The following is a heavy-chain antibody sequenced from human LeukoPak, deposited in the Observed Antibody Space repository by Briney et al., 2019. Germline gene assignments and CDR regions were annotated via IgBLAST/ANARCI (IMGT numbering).Heavy chain of an antibody. Sequence: ASVKVSCETSVYNFRHYGISWVRQAPGQGLEWMAWISGGYNGDSNYALKLRGRLTMTTDTSTSTAYMELRSLRSDDTAVYYCARDEKKYCSGGSCPAYFDYWGQGTLVTVSS. CDR1: VYNFRHYG. CDR2: ISGGYNGDS. V-gene: IGHV1-18*01. J-gene: IGHJ4*02. D-gene: IGHD2-15*01. CDR3: ARDEKKYCSGGSCPAYFDY.